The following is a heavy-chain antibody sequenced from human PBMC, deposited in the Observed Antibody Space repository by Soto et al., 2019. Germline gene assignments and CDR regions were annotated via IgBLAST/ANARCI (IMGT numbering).Heavy chain of an antibody. CDR1: GFTFDDYA. Sequence: EVQLVESGGGLVQPGRSLRLSCAASGFTFDDYAMHWVRQAPGKGLEWVSGISWNSGSIGYADSVKGRFTISRDNAKNSLYLQMNSRRAEDTALYYCATDSSGGDYIWWRDAFDIWGQGTLVTVSS. CDR3: ATDSSGGDYIWWRDAFDI. D-gene: IGHD3-16*01. J-gene: IGHJ3*02. V-gene: IGHV3-9*01. CDR2: ISWNSGSI.